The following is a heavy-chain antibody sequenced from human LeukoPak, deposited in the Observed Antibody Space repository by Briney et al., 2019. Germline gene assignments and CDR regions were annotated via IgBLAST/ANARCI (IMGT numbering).Heavy chain of an antibody. V-gene: IGHV3-74*03. CDR3: TRSGRGGAFDI. J-gene: IGHJ3*02. Sequence: GGSLRLSCAGSGFTLSNYWMHWVRQGPGKGLAWVSRIYSDGSRATYADSVKGRFTISGDNAKNTLYLQMNSLRADDTAVYYCTRSGRGGAFDIWGQGTMVTVSS. CDR1: GFTLSNYW. D-gene: IGHD1-26*01. CDR2: IYSDGSRA.